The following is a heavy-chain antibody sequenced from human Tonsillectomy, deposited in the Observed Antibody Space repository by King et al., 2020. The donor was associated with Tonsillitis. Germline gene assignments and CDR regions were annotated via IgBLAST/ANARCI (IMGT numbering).Heavy chain of an antibody. V-gene: IGHV3-43*02. CDR3: AKDKRHSSSLLYYYYYMDV. D-gene: IGHD6-6*01. CDR1: GFTFDDYA. CDR2: ISGDGGST. Sequence: EVQLVESGGGVVQPGGSLRLSCAASGFTFDDYAMHWVRQAPGKGLEWVSLISGDGGSTYYADSVKGRFTISRDNSKNSLYLQMNSLRTEDTALYYCAKDKRHSSSLLYYYYYMDVWGKGTTVTVSS. J-gene: IGHJ6*03.